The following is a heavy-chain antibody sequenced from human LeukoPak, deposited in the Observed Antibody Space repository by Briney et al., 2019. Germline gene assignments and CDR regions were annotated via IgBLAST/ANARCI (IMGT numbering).Heavy chain of an antibody. Sequence: PGGSLRLSCAASGFTFSSYATHWVRQAPGKGLEWVAVISYDGSNKYYADSVKGRFTISRDNSKNTLYLQMSSLRAEDTAVYYCARDADTASRWFDPWGQGTLVTVSS. V-gene: IGHV3-30-3*01. CDR3: ARDADTASRWFDP. J-gene: IGHJ5*02. D-gene: IGHD5-18*01. CDR1: GFTFSSYA. CDR2: ISYDGSNK.